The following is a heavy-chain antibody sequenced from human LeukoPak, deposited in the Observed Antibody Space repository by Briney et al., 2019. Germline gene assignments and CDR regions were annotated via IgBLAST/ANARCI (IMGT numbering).Heavy chain of an antibody. Sequence: ASVKVSCKASGYTSTSYYMHWVRQAPGQGLEWMGIINPSGGSTSYAQKFHGRVTMTRDTSTSTVYMELSSLRSEDTAVYYCAREGTAMDHYYYYGMDVWGQGTTVTVSS. D-gene: IGHD5-18*01. V-gene: IGHV1-46*01. CDR2: INPSGGST. CDR1: GYTSTSYY. CDR3: AREGTAMDHYYYYGMDV. J-gene: IGHJ6*02.